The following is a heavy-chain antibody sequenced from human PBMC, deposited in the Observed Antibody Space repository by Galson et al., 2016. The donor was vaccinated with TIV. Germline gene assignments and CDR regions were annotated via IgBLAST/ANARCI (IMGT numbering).Heavy chain of an antibody. J-gene: IGHJ4*02. CDR2: IWYDGGHT. CDR1: GFSFSTYG. Sequence: SLRLSCAASGFSFSTYGMHWVRQAPGKGLEWLAAIWYDGGHTYYGDSVKGRFTISRDNSKNTLYRQMNSLRAEDTAVYYCASGSNYGDFAGPEFDYWGRGTLVTVSS. D-gene: IGHD4-17*01. V-gene: IGHV3-33*01. CDR3: ASGSNYGDFAGPEFDY.